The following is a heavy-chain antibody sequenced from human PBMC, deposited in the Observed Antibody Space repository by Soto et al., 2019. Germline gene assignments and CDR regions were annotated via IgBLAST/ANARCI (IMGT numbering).Heavy chain of an antibody. CDR2: ISGYNGNT. CDR3: AREGPVPYYYYDMDV. J-gene: IGHJ6*02. Sequence: QVQLVQSRGEVKKPGASVKVSCKTSGYSFTTYGISWVRQAPGQGLEWMGWISGYNGNTNYAQNLQGRVTMTTDTSTSTAYMELRSLRSDDTAVYYCAREGPVPYYYYDMDVWGQGSTVTVSS. CDR1: GYSFTTYG. V-gene: IGHV1-18*01.